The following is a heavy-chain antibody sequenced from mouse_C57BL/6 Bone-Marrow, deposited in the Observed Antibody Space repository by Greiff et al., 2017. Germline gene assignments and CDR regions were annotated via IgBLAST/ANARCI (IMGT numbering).Heavy chain of an antibody. J-gene: IGHJ2*01. D-gene: IGHD2-4*01. V-gene: IGHV5-4*03. CDR1: GFTFSSYA. CDR2: ISDGGSYT. Sequence: EVKLMESGGGLVKPGGSLKLSCAASGFTFSSYAMSWVRQTPEKRLEWVATISDGGSYTYYPDNVKGRFTISRDNAKNNLYLQMSHLKSEDTAMYYCARKNYDYGSYYFDYWGQGTTLTVSS. CDR3: ARKNYDYGSYYFDY.